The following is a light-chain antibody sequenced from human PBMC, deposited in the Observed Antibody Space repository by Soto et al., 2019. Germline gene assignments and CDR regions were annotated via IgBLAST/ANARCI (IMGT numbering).Light chain of an antibody. Sequence: EIVLTQSPGTLSLSPGERAALSCRASQGVSSTHLAWYQQKPGQAPSVLIYGASSRATGIPDRFSGSGSGTDFTLTISRLQPEDFAVYYCQQYGDSPPYTFGQGTKLEIK. J-gene: IGKJ2*01. CDR1: QGVSSTH. CDR2: GAS. V-gene: IGKV3-20*01. CDR3: QQYGDSPPYT.